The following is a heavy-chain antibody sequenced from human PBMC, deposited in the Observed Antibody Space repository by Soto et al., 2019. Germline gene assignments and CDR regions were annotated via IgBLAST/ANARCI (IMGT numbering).Heavy chain of an antibody. D-gene: IGHD3-22*01. V-gene: IGHV3-49*03. CDR2: IRSKAYGGTT. J-gene: IGHJ4*02. CDR1: GFTFGDYA. Sequence: GGSLRLSCTASGFTFGDYAMSWFRQAPGKGLEWVGFIRSKAYGGTTEYAASVKGRFTISREDSKSIAYLQMNSLKTEDTAVYYCTSQYYYDSSGYYQFDYWGQGTLVTVSS. CDR3: TSQYYYDSSGYYQFDY.